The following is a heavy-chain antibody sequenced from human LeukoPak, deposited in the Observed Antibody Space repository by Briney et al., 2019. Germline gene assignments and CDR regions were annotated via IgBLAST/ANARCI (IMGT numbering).Heavy chain of an antibody. V-gene: IGHV3-23*01. Sequence: PGGALILSCAASGFTFSSYAMSWVRQAPGKGLEWVSAISGSGGSTYYADSVKGRFTISRDNSKNTLYLQMNSLRAEDTAVYYCAKDHDYRREYYFDYWGQGTLVTVSS. J-gene: IGHJ4*02. D-gene: IGHD4-11*01. CDR2: ISGSGGST. CDR3: AKDHDYRREYYFDY. CDR1: GFTFSSYA.